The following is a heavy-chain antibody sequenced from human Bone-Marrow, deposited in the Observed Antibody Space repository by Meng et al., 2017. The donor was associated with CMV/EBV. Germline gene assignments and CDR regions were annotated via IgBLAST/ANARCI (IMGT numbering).Heavy chain of an antibody. CDR3: ARRATLGPHIVGATKAPFGY. CDR1: GYTFTSYA. CDR2: INPSGGST. Sequence: ASVKVSCKASGYTFTSYAMNWVRQAPGQGLEWMGIINPSGGSTSYAQKFQGRVTMTRDTSTSTVYMELSSLRSEDTAVYYCARRATLGPHIVGATKAPFGYWGQGTLVTFSS. V-gene: IGHV1-46*01. D-gene: IGHD1-26*01. J-gene: IGHJ4*02.